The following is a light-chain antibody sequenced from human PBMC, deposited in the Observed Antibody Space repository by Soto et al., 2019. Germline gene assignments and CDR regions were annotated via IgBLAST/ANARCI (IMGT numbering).Light chain of an antibody. J-gene: IGLJ3*02. CDR1: SSDVGGYNY. CDR2: EVS. CDR3: SSYAGSSLWV. V-gene: IGLV2-8*01. Sequence: QSALTQPPSASGSPGQSVTISCTGTSSDVGGYNYVSWYQQHPGKAPKLMIYEVSKRPSGVPDRFSGSKSGNTASLTVSGLQAEDEADYYCSSYAGSSLWVFGGGTKVTVL.